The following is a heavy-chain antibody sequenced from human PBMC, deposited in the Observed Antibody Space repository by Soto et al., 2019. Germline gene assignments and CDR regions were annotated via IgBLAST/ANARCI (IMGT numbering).Heavy chain of an antibody. CDR3: ARGVRFFDWLDRFDY. V-gene: IGHV4-31*03. CDR2: IYYSGST. D-gene: IGHD3-9*01. J-gene: IGHJ4*02. CDR1: GGSISRGGYY. Sequence: QVQLQESGPGLVKPSQTLSLTCTVSGGSISRGGYYWSWIRQHPGKGLEWIGNIYYSGSTYSNPSLKSRITISVDTSKNQFSLKLSSVTAADTAVYYCARGVRFFDWLDRFDYWGQGTPVTVSS.